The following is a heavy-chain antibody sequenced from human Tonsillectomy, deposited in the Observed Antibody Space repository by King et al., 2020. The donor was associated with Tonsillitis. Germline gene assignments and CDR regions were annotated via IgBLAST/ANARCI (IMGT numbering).Heavy chain of an antibody. V-gene: IGHV1-2*02. CDR1: GYTFTGYY. D-gene: IGHD4-17*01. J-gene: IGHJ4*02. Sequence: QLVQSGAEVKKPGAPVKVSCKASGYTFTGYYMNWVRQAPGQGLEWMGWINPNSGGTNYAQKFQGRVTLTRDTSITTAFMELRSLRSDDTAVYYCASAGVIYGDFAADYYFDYWGQGTLVTVSS. CDR3: ASAGVIYGDFAADYYFDY. CDR2: INPNSGGT.